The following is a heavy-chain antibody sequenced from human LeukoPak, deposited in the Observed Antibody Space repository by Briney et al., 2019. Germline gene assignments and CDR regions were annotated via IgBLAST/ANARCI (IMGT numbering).Heavy chain of an antibody. V-gene: IGHV4-61*01. D-gene: IGHD5-24*01. CDR1: GGSISSSSYY. CDR2: IYNSGST. J-gene: IGHJ4*02. Sequence: SETLSLTCTVSGGSISSSSYYWTWIRQPPGEGLEWIGHIYNSGSTNYNPSLRGRVTISLDTSKNQVSLKLSSVTAADTAMYYCARKDGDGWGQGTLVTVSS. CDR3: ARKDGDG.